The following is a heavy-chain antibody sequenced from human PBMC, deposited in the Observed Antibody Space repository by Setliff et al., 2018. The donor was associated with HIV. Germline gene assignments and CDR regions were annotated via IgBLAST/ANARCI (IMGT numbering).Heavy chain of an antibody. Sequence: GASVKVSCKASGYTFTGYYMHWVRQAPGQGLEWMGRINPNSGGTNYAQKFQGRVTMTRDTSISTAYMELSRLRSDDTAVYYCARSGPRDYDYWNNQPRRYFDLWGRGTPVTVSS. D-gene: IGHD3-16*01. CDR1: GYTFTGYY. V-gene: IGHV1-2*06. J-gene: IGHJ2*01. CDR2: INPNSGGT. CDR3: ARSGPRDYDYWNNQPRRYFDL.